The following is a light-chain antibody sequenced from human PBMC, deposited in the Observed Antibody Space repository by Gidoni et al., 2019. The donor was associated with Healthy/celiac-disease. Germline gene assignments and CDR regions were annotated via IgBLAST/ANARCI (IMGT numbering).Light chain of an antibody. CDR2: AAS. V-gene: IGKV1-27*01. CDR1: QGISNH. Sequence: IQMTQSPSSLSASVGDRATIPSRASQGISNHLAWYQQKPGKVPKRLIYAASTLQSGLPSRFSGSGSGTDFTLTISSLQAEDVAAYYCQKYNSAPRTFXQXTKVEIK. CDR3: QKYNSAPRT. J-gene: IGKJ1*01.